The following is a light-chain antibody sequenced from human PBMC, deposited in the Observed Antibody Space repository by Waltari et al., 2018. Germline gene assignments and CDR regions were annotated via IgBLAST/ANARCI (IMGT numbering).Light chain of an antibody. CDR1: SSDMGRYDI. V-gene: IGLV2-23*02. CDR3: CSYAGNYIWV. J-gene: IGLJ3*02. Sequence: QSALTQPASVSGSPGPSVTLSCTGASSDMGRYDIVSWYQQHPGNAPKLIICDVSKRPSGVSDRFSGSKSGDTASLTISGLQFEDEADYYCCSYAGNYIWVFGGGTRLTVL. CDR2: DVS.